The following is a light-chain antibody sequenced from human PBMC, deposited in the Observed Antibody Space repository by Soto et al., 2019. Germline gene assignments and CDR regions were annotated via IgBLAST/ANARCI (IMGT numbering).Light chain of an antibody. CDR2: DVS. V-gene: IGKV3-15*01. J-gene: IGKJ4*01. CDR3: QQYFSWPLT. CDR1: QSVINN. Sequence: EVVMTQSPATLSVSPGERATLSFRASQSVINNLLAWYQQKPGQAPRLLIYDVSTRATGIPARFSGSGSGTEFTLTISSLQSEDFAVYYCQQYFSWPLTFGGGTKVEIK.